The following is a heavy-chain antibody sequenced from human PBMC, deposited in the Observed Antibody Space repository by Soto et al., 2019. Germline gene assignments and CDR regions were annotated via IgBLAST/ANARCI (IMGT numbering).Heavy chain of an antibody. J-gene: IGHJ4*02. CDR2: IYPGDSDT. V-gene: IGHV5-51*01. CDR1: GYSFTSYW. CDR3: ARVRLHWKLDY. D-gene: IGHD4-4*01. Sequence: PGESLKIYCKGSGYSFTSYWICWVRQMPVKGLEWMGIIYPGDSDTRYSPSFQGQVNISADKSISTAYLQWSSLKDSDTAMYYCARVRLHWKLDYSGQGTLVTVCS.